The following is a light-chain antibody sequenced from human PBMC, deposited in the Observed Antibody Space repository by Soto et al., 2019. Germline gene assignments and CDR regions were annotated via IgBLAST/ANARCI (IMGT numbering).Light chain of an antibody. CDR2: TTS. CDR3: HQYKAYPYT. Sequence: DIQMTQSPSTLSASVGDRVTISCRASQSIDRWLAWYQQMPGKAPHLLIYTTSSLEGGVPSRFGGSGSGTEFTLTISGLQPDDFATYDCHQYKAYPYTFAQGTKVEVK. V-gene: IGKV1-5*03. J-gene: IGKJ2*01. CDR1: QSIDRW.